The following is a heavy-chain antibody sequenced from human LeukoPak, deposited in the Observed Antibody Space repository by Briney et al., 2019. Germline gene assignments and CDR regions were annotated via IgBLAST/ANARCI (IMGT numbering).Heavy chain of an antibody. CDR2: INPNSGGT. J-gene: IGHJ4*02. CDR1: GYTFTGYY. Sequence: ASVKVSCKASGYTFTGYYMHWVRQAPGQGLEWMGWINPNSGGTNYAQTFQGRFTITRDTSITTAYMELSRLRSDDTAVYYCAREAPAATALDYWGQGTLVTVSS. CDR3: AREAPAATALDY. D-gene: IGHD2-2*01. V-gene: IGHV1-2*02.